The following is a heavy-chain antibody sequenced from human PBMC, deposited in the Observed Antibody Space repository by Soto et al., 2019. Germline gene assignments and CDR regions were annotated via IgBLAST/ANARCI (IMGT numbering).Heavy chain of an antibody. CDR3: ARADALLGLWTRPDGDAFDI. CDR2: IWYDGSNK. Sequence: GGSLRLSCSASGFTFSSYGMHWVRQAPGKGLEWVAVIWYDGSNKYYADSVKGRFTISRDNSKNTLYLQMNSLRAEDTAVYYCARADALLGLWTRPDGDAFDIWGQGTMVTVS. J-gene: IGHJ3*02. V-gene: IGHV3-33*01. D-gene: IGHD2-2*01. CDR1: GFTFSSYG.